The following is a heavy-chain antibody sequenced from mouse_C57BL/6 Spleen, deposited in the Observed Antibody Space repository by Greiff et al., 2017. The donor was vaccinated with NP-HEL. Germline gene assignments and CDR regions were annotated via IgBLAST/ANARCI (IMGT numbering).Heavy chain of an antibody. CDR1: GYTFTDYE. CDR3: TMGDYVGY. CDR2: IDPETGGT. Sequence: VKLMESGAELVRPGASVTLSCKASGYTFTDYEMHWVKQTPVHGLEWIGAIDPETGGTAYNQKFKGKAILTADKSSSTAYMELRSLTSEDSAVYYCTMGDYVGYWGQGTTLTVSS. D-gene: IGHD2-4*01. V-gene: IGHV1-15*01. J-gene: IGHJ2*01.